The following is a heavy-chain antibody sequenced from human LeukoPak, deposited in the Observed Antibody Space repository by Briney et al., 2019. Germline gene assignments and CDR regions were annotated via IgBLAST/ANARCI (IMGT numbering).Heavy chain of an antibody. J-gene: IGHJ3*02. CDR3: AAGPRDAFDI. CDR2: IYTSGST. V-gene: IGHV4-61*02. Sequence: PSETLSLTCTVSGGSISSGSYYWSWIRQPAGKGLEWIGRIYTSGSTNYNPSLKSRVTISVDRSKNQFSLKLSSVTAADTAVYYCAAGPRDAFDIWGLGTMVTVSS. CDR1: GGSISSGSYY. D-gene: IGHD6-13*01.